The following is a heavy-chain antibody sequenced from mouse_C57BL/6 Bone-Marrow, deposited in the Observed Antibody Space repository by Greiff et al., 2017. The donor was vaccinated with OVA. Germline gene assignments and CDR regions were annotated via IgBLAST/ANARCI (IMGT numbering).Heavy chain of an antibody. CDR2: ISSGGDYI. D-gene: IGHD1-1*01. CDR3: TREGYGSRDFDY. J-gene: IGHJ2*01. V-gene: IGHV5-9-1*02. Sequence: DVHLVESGEGLVKPGGSLKLSCAASGFTFSSYAMSWVRQTPEKRLEWVAYISSGGDYIYYADTVKGRFTISRDNARNTLYLQMSSLKSEDTAMYYCTREGYGSRDFDYWGQGTTLTVSS. CDR1: GFTFSSYA.